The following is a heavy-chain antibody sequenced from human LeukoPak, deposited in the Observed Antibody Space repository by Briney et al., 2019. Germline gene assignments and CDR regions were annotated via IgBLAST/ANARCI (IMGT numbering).Heavy chain of an antibody. J-gene: IGHJ5*02. CDR1: GYTFINYD. D-gene: IGHD4-23*01. V-gene: IGHV1-46*01. Sequence: GASVKVSCKASGYTFINYDFSWVRQAPGQGLEWMGLINPSGSSTLYAEKFRGRIIMTRDMSTATDYMELSSLRSEDTAVYYCARDNSIADRGWWFDPWGQGTLVTVSS. CDR3: ARDNSIADRGWWFDP. CDR2: INPSGSST.